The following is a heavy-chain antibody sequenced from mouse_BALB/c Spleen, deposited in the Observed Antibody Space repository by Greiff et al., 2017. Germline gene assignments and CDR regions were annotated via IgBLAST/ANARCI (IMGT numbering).Heavy chain of an antibody. CDR3: ARDGDYDVFAY. Sequence: EVQVVESGGGLVQPGGSLRLSCATSGFTFTDYYMSWVRQPPGKALEWLGFIRNKANGYTTEYSASVKGRFTISRDNSQSILYLQMNTLRAEDSATYYCARDGDYDVFAYWGQGTLVTVSA. CDR1: GFTFTDYY. D-gene: IGHD2-4*01. J-gene: IGHJ3*01. CDR2: IRNKANGYTT. V-gene: IGHV7-3*02.